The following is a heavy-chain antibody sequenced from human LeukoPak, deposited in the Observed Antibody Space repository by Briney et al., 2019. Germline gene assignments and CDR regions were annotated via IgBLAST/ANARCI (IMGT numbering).Heavy chain of an antibody. CDR1: GGSISSYY. CDR3: ARTYCNGWYCMVDY. D-gene: IGHD6-19*01. CDR2: IYYSGST. J-gene: IGHJ4*02. Sequence: SSDTLSLTCTVSGGSISSYYWGWIRQPPGKGLEWIGSIYYSGSTYYNPSLKSRVTISVDTSKNQFSLRLSSVTAADTAAYYCARTYCNGWYCMVDYWGQGTLVTVSS. V-gene: IGHV4-39*01.